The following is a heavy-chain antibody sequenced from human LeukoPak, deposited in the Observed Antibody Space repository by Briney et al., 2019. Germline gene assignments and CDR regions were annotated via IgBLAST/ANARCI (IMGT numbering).Heavy chain of an antibody. CDR1: GCTFSSYA. D-gene: IGHD6-19*01. J-gene: IGHJ4*02. CDR3: AKDRSSGWYAPHLGY. V-gene: IGHV3-23*01. CDR2: ISGGGGST. Sequence: GGSLRLSCAASGCTFSSYAMSWVRQAPGKGLEWVSAISGGGGSTYYADSVKGRFTISRDNSKNTLYLQMNSLRAEDTAVYYCAKDRSSGWYAPHLGYWGQGTLVTVSS.